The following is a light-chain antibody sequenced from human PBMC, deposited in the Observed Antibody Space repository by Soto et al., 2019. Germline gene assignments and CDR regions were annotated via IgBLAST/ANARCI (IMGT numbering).Light chain of an antibody. CDR1: QSLLHRNGYNY. CDR2: LGS. J-gene: IGKJ5*01. Sequence: DIVMTQSPLSLPVTPGEPASISCRSSQSLLHRNGYNYLDWYLQKPGQSPQLLIYLGSSRASGVPDRFSGSESGTDFTLNLSRVEAEDVGIYYCMQALQTPITFGQGTRLEIK. V-gene: IGKV2-28*01. CDR3: MQALQTPIT.